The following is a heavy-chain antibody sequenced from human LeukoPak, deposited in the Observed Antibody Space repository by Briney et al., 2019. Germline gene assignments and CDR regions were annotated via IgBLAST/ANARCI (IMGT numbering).Heavy chain of an antibody. Sequence: GGSLRLSCTASGFTLNNDAMSWVRQAPGKGLEWVSAISGGDTYYAGSVKGRFTISRDNAKNSLYLQMNSLRVEDTAVYYCAKVAKYYYGSETYYFFEHWGQGTPVTASS. V-gene: IGHV3-23*01. D-gene: IGHD3-10*01. CDR3: AKVAKYYYGSETYYFFEH. J-gene: IGHJ4*02. CDR1: GFTLNNDA. CDR2: ISGGDT.